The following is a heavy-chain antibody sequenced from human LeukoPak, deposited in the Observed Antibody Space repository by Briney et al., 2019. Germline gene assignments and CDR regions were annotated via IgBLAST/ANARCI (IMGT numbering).Heavy chain of an antibody. CDR1: GFTFSSYA. CDR3: AKATIAVAGTGSYYFDY. J-gene: IGHJ4*02. V-gene: IGHV3-23*01. D-gene: IGHD6-19*01. Sequence: PGGSLRLSCAASGFTFSSYAMSWVRQAPGKGLEWVSAISGSGGSTYYADSVKGRFTISRDNSKNTLYLQMNSLRAEDTAVYYCAKATIAVAGTGSYYFDYWGQGTLVTVSS. CDR2: ISGSGGST.